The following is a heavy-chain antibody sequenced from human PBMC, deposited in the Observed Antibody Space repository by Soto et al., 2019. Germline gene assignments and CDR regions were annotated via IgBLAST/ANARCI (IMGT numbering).Heavy chain of an antibody. Sequence: PSETLSLTCTVSGGSISSSSYYWAWIRQPPGKGLEWIGSIYYSGSTYYNPSLKSRVTISVDTSKNQFSLKLSSVTAADTAVYYCARTKLVYCSGGSCYGPDWFDPWGQGTLVTVSS. CDR2: IYYSGST. J-gene: IGHJ5*02. CDR1: GGSISSSSYY. CDR3: ARTKLVYCSGGSCYGPDWFDP. D-gene: IGHD2-15*01. V-gene: IGHV4-39*01.